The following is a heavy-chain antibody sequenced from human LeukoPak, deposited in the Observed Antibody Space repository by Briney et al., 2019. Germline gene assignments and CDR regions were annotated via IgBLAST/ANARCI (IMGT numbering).Heavy chain of an antibody. D-gene: IGHD3-22*01. CDR2: IYYSGST. CDR1: GGSISSGDYY. CDR3: ARTTYYYDSSGYFAFDI. Sequence: SETLSLTCTVSGGSISSGDYYWSWIRQPPGKGLEWIGYIYYSGSTYHNPSLKSRVTISVDTSKNQFSLKLSSVTAADTAVYYCARTTYYYDSSGYFAFDIWGQGTMVTVSS. J-gene: IGHJ3*02. V-gene: IGHV4-30-4*01.